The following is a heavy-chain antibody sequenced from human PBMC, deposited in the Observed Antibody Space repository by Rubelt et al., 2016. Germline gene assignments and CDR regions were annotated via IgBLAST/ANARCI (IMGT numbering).Heavy chain of an antibody. CDR3: TTDPYGDYYYYGRDV. J-gene: IGHJ6*02. D-gene: IGHD4-17*01. Sequence: PVKGRFTISRDDSKNTLYLQMNSLKTEDTAVYYCTTDPYGDYYYYGRDVWGQGTTVTVSS. V-gene: IGHV3-15*01.